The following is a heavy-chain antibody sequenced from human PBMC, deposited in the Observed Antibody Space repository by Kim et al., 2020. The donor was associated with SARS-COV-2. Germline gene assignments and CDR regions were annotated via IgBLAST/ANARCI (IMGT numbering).Heavy chain of an antibody. V-gene: IGHV3-13*01. CDR3: ARERTYYDILTGYYPYGMDV. Sequence: GGSLRLSCAASGFTFSSYDMHWVRQATGKGLEWVSAIDTAGDTYYPGSVKGRFTISRENAKNSLYLQMNSLRAGDTAVYYCARERTYYDILTGYYPYGMDVWGQGTTVTVSS. D-gene: IGHD3-9*01. CDR2: IDTAGDT. CDR1: GFTFSSYD. J-gene: IGHJ6*02.